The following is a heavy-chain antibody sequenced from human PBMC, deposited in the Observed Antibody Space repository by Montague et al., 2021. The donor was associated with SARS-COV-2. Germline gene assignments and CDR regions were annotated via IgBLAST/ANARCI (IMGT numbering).Heavy chain of an antibody. CDR3: ARDGYNAHQNYWYFDL. Sequence: SETLSLTCTVSGGSISTYYWSWTRQPPGKGLEWIGYIYYSGSTNYSPSLKSRVTISVDTSKNQLSLKLSSVTAADTAVYYCARDGYNAHQNYWYFDLWGRGTLVTVSS. V-gene: IGHV4-59*12. J-gene: IGHJ2*01. CDR1: GGSISTYY. CDR2: IYYSGST. D-gene: IGHD5-24*01.